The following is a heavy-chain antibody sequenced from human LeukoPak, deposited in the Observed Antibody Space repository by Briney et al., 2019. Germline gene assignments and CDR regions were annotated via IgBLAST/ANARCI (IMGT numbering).Heavy chain of an antibody. J-gene: IGHJ4*02. Sequence: GGSLRLSCAASGFTFKTYWMSWVRQPPGKGLEWVANIKQDGSDKYYGDSVKGRFTISRDNAKNSLFLQINSLRIDDTAVYYCAREEGGYFDSWGQGTLVTVSS. CDR1: GFTFKTYW. CDR3: AREEGGYFDS. D-gene: IGHD1-26*01. CDR2: IKQDGSDK. V-gene: IGHV3-7*01.